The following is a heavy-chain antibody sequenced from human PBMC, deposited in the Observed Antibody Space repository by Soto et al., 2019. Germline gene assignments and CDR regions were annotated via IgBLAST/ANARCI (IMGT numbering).Heavy chain of an antibody. CDR1: EFTFRNYA. CDR3: ARDRRTDGYNYDTIDY. CDR2: ISYDGTNG. D-gene: IGHD5-12*01. Sequence: QVQLVESGGGVVQPGRSLRLSCAASEFTFRNYAMHWVRQAPGKGLEWVAVISYDGTNGYYADSVKGRFTLTRDNSKNTLYLQMNSLRPEDTAVYYCARDRRTDGYNYDTIDYWGQGTLVTVSS. V-gene: IGHV3-30-3*01. J-gene: IGHJ4*02.